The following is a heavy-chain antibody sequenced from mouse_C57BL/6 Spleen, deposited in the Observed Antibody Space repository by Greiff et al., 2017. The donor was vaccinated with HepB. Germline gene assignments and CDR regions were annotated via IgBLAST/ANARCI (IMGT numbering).Heavy chain of an antibody. CDR2: ISNGGGST. V-gene: IGHV5-12*01. J-gene: IGHJ3*01. D-gene: IGHD2-2*01. CDR1: GFTFSDYY. CDR3: ASSRYGYDGAWFAY. Sequence: EVKLMESGGGLVQPGGSLKLSCAASGFTFSDYYMYWVRQTPEKRLEWVAYISNGGGSTYYPDTVKGRFTISRDNAKNTLYLQMSRLKSEDTAMDYCASSRYGYDGAWFAYWGQGRRVTVSA.